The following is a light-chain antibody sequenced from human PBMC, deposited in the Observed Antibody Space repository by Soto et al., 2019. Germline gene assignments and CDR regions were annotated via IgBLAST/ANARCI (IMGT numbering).Light chain of an antibody. Sequence: EIVLTQSPGTLSLSPGEGATPSCRASQSVSTNFFAWYQQKPGQAPMLLIYGASTRATVIPDRFSGSVSGTDFTLTISRLEPEDFAVYYCQQYGRTSWTFGQGTKVEIK. J-gene: IGKJ1*01. CDR3: QQYGRTSWT. V-gene: IGKV3-20*01. CDR2: GAS. CDR1: QSVSTNF.